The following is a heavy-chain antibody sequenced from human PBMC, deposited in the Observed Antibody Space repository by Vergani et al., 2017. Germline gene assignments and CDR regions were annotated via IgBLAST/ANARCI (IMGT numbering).Heavy chain of an antibody. CDR1: GYTFTSYY. Sequence: QVQLVQSGAEVKKPGASVKVSCKASGYTFTSYYMHWVRQAPGQGLEWMGIINPSGGSTSYAQKFQGRVTMTRDTSTSTVYMGLSSLRSEDTAVYYCARERRIHVAAAGRGYYYYYYGMDVWGQGTTVTVSS. V-gene: IGHV1-46*01. CDR2: INPSGGST. CDR3: ARERRIHVAAAGRGYYYYYYGMDV. J-gene: IGHJ6*02. D-gene: IGHD6-13*01.